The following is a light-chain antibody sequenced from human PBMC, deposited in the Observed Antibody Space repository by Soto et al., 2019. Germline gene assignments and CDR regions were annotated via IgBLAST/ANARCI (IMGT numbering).Light chain of an antibody. CDR1: QSISSY. J-gene: IGKJ5*01. CDR2: AAS. Sequence: IQMTQSPSSLAASVGDRVTITCRASQSISSYLNWYQQKPGKAPKLLIYAASSLQSGVPSRFSGSGSGTDFTLTISSLQPEDFETYYCQQSYSNPHTFGQGTRLEIK. V-gene: IGKV1-39*01. CDR3: QQSYSNPHT.